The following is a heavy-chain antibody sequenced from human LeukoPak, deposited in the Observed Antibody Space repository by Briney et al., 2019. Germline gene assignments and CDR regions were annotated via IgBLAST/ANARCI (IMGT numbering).Heavy chain of an antibody. CDR1: GFKLRSYV. V-gene: IGHV3-48*03. CDR2: ISSGGSTI. CDR3: ARVLPAIEGY. Sequence: TGGSLRLSCVASGFKLRSYVMNWVRQAPGKGLEWVSYISSGGSTIYYADSVRGRFTISRDNARNSLYLQMNSLRAEDTAVYYCARVLPAIEGYWGQGTLVTVSS. D-gene: IGHD2-2*01. J-gene: IGHJ4*02.